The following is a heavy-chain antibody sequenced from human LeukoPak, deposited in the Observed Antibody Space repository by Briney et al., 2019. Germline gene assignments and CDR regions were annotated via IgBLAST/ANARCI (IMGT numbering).Heavy chain of an antibody. CDR3: ARAPGRWLQFGAYYFDY. CDR1: GFTFSSYG. Sequence: PGRSLRLSCAASGFTFSSYGMHWVRQAPGKGLEWVAVISYDGSNKYYADSVKGRFTISRDNSKNTLYLQMNSLRAEDTAVYYCARAPGRWLQFGAYYFDYWGQGTLVTVSS. D-gene: IGHD5-24*01. J-gene: IGHJ4*02. V-gene: IGHV3-30*03. CDR2: ISYDGSNK.